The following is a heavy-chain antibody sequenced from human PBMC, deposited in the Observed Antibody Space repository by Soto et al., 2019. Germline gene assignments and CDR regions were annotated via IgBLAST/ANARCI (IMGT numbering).Heavy chain of an antibody. D-gene: IGHD6-13*01. J-gene: IGHJ4*02. CDR1: GGSISRYY. Sequence: QVQLQESGPGLVKPSDTLSLTCTVSGGSISRYYWSWIRQPPGQGLEWIGYIYYSGSTNYNPSLKSRVTMSVDTSKNQFSLKVSSVTAADTAVYYCARAGWSSSWYFDYWGQGALVTVSS. CDR3: ARAGWSSSWYFDY. CDR2: IYYSGST. V-gene: IGHV4-59*01.